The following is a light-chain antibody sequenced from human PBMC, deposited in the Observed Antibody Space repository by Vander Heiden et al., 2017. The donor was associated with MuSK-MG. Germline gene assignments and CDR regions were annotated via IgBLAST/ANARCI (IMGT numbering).Light chain of an antibody. V-gene: IGLV3-21*04. J-gene: IGLJ2*01. Sequence: SYVLTQSPSVSVAPGQTARISCGGNGIGSKSVHWYRQRPGQAPVLVIFYNTDRPSRVPERFSGSNSGSTATLTISRVEAGDEADYYCQVWDTTNVAFGGGTKLTVL. CDR1: GIGSKS. CDR2: YNT. CDR3: QVWDTTNVA.